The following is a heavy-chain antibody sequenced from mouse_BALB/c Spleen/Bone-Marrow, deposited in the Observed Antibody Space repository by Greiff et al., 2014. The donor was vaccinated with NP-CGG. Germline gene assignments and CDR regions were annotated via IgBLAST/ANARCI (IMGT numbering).Heavy chain of an antibody. V-gene: IGHV2-6-5*01. J-gene: IGHJ4*01. CDR1: GFSLTDYG. CDR3: AKHRLTYYAMDY. Sequence: QVQLKESGPGLVAPSQSLSITCTVSGFSLTDYGVSWIRQPPGKGLEWLGVIRGGGSTYYNSALKSRLSISKDNSKSQVFLKMNSLQTDDTAMYYCAKHRLTYYAMDYWGQGTSVTVSS. CDR2: IRGGGST. D-gene: IGHD1-3*01.